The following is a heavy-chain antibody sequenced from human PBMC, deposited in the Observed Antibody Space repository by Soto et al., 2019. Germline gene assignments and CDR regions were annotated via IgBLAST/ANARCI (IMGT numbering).Heavy chain of an antibody. D-gene: IGHD6-19*01. V-gene: IGHV3-23*01. CDR1: GFTFSSYA. CDR2: ISGSGGVT. Sequence: EVQLLESGGGLVQPGGSQRLSCAASGFTFSSYAMSWVRQGPGKGLEWVTLISGSGGVTDYADSVKGRFTVSRDNSKNTMYLELNSLTAGDTAIYYCAKIHSGSSEDAFDVWGQGTGVTVSS. CDR3: AKIHSGSSEDAFDV. J-gene: IGHJ3*01.